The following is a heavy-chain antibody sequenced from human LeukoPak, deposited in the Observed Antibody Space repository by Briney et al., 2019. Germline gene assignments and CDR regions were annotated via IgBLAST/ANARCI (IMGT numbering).Heavy chain of an antibody. CDR2: IYYSGST. Sequence: SETLSLTCTVSGGSISSGDYYWSWIRQPPGKGLEWIGYIYYSGSTYYNPSLKSRVTISVDTSKNQFSLKLSSVTAADTAVYYCARVSTGITIFGVVTYFDYWGQGTLVTVSS. V-gene: IGHV4-30-4*01. CDR3: ARVSTGITIFGVVTYFDY. CDR1: GGSISSGDYY. D-gene: IGHD3-3*01. J-gene: IGHJ4*02.